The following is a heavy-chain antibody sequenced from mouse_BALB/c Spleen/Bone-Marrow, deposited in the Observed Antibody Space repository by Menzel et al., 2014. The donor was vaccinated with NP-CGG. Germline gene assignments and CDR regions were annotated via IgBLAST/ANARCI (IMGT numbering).Heavy chain of an antibody. J-gene: IGHJ2*01. CDR3: AREGGRYDFDY. V-gene: IGHV1S56*01. CDR1: GYTFTSYY. D-gene: IGHD2-14*01. Sequence: VKLMESGPELVKPGASVMISCKASGYTFTSYYIHWVKQRPGQGLEWIGWIYPGNVNTKYNEKFKGKATLTADKSSSTAYMQLSSLTSEDSAVYFCAREGGRYDFDYWGQGTTLTVSS. CDR2: IYPGNVNT.